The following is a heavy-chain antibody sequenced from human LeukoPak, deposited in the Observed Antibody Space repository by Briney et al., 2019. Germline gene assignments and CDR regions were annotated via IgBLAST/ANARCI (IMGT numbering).Heavy chain of an antibody. CDR1: GYTFTSYG. CDR2: IVVGSGNT. D-gene: IGHD2-21*01. CDR3: AAGGPYSSAFDI. Sequence: GASVKVSCKASGYTFTSYGISWVRQAPGQGLEWIGWIVVGSGNTNYAQKFQGRVTITRDMSTSTAYMELSSLRSEDTAVYYCAAGGPYSSAFDIWGQGTMVTVSS. J-gene: IGHJ3*02. V-gene: IGHV1-58*02.